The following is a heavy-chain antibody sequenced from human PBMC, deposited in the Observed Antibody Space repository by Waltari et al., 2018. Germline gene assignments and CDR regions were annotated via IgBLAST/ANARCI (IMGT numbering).Heavy chain of an antibody. V-gene: IGHV4-39*01. D-gene: IGHD6-13*01. CDR1: GGSISGSSYY. J-gene: IGHJ6*03. CDR3: ARQDPGIAAAGYYYYYMDV. CDR2: FYYGGGT. Sequence: QLQLQESGPGLVKPSETLSLTCTVYGGSISGSSYYWGWIRQSPGKGLEWIGSFYYGGGTYYNPSLKSRVAISVDTSKNQFSLKLSSVTAADTAVYYCARQDPGIAAAGYYYYYMDVWGKGTTVTVSS.